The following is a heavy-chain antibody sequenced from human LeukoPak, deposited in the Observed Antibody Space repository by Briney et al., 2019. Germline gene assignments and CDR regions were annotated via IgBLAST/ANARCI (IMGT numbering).Heavy chain of an antibody. CDR2: ISGNGGAT. J-gene: IGHJ4*02. Sequence: GGSLRLSCAASGFTFTNYVMTWVRQAPGKGLEWVSAISGNGGATYYADSVKGRFTISRDNSKNMVYLQLNSLRAEDTAINYCAKNYDYYDTSGRIDYWGLGTLVTVSS. V-gene: IGHV3-23*01. CDR3: AKNYDYYDTSGRIDY. D-gene: IGHD3-22*01. CDR1: GFTFTNYV.